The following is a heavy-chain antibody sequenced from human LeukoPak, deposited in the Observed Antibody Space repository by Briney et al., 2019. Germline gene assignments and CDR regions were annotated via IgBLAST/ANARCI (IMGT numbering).Heavy chain of an antibody. Sequence: KTSETLSLTCTVSGDSISSGGYYWSWIRQPPGKGLEWIGEINHSGSTNYNPSLKSRVTISVDTSKNQFSLKLSSVTAADTAVYYCARRRIVVARYFDYWGQETLVTVSS. CDR2: INHSGST. CDR3: ARRRIVVARYFDY. D-gene: IGHD3-22*01. CDR1: GDSISSGGYY. J-gene: IGHJ4*02. V-gene: IGHV4-39*07.